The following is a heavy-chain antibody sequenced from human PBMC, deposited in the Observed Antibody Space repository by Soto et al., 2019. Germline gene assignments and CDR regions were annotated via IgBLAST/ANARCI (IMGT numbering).Heavy chain of an antibody. CDR3: ARDSSGRHYYYYGMDV. CDR2: IYPGDSDT. Sequence: LKISCKGSGYSFTSYWMGWVRQMPGKGLEWMGIIYPGDSDTRYSPSFQGQVTISADKSISTAYLQWSSLKASDTAMYYCARDSSGRHYYYYGMDVWGQGTTVTVSS. J-gene: IGHJ6*02. D-gene: IGHD3-22*01. V-gene: IGHV5-51*01. CDR1: GYSFTSYW.